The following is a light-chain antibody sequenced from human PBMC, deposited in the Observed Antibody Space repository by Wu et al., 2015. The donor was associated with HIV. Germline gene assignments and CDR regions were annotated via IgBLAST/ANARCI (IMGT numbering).Light chain of an antibody. CDR3: QQYGSSPRT. Sequence: QSPSFVSGSVGDKVTITCRATPGIGSWLAWYQQKPGQAPGLLIHGASSRATGIPDRFSGSGSGTDFTLTISRLEPEDSAVYYCQQYGSSPRTFGQGTKVEIK. V-gene: IGKV3-20*01. J-gene: IGKJ1*01. CDR1: PGIGSW. CDR2: GAS.